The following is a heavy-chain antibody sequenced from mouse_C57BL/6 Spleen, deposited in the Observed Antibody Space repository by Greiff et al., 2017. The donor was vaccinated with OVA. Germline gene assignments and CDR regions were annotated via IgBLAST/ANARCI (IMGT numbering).Heavy chain of an antibody. D-gene: IGHD2-5*01. J-gene: IGHJ1*03. V-gene: IGHV5-17*01. Sequence: DVKLVESGGGLVKPGGSLKLSCAASGFTFSDYGMHWVRQAPEKGLEWVAYISSGSSTIYYADTVKGRFTISRDNAKNTLFLQMTSLRSEDTAMYYGARGSNYGYFDVWGTGTTVTVSS. CDR1: GFTFSDYG. CDR2: ISSGSSTI. CDR3: ARGSNYGYFDV.